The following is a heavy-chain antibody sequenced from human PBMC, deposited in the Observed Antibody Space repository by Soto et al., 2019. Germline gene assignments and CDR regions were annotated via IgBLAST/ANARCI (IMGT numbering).Heavy chain of an antibody. Sequence: VQLLESGGGLVQPGGSLRLSCAASGFTFSNYAMSWVRQAPGKALEWVSSINIVGGNTNYADSVRGRFTMSRDASKNTGFLKMNSLRAEDTAIYYCTKNYYFDSWGQGTLITVSS. J-gene: IGHJ4*02. V-gene: IGHV3-23*01. CDR2: INIVGGNT. CDR1: GFTFSNYA. CDR3: TKNYYFDS.